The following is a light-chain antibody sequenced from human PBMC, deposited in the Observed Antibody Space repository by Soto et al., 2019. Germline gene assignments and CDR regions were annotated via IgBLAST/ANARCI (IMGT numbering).Light chain of an antibody. CDR1: QSIGSW. CDR2: KAS. Sequence: DIQMTQSPSTLSASVGDRVTITCRASQSIGSWLAWHQQEPGKAPKLLIYKASSLDSGVPSRFSGSGSGTEFTLSISSLQPDDSATYDCQQYDSYPLAFGGGTKVEIK. V-gene: IGKV1-5*03. J-gene: IGKJ4*01. CDR3: QQYDSYPLA.